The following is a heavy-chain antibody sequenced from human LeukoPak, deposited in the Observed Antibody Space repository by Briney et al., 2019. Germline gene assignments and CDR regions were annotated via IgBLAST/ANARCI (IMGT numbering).Heavy chain of an antibody. J-gene: IGHJ4*02. V-gene: IGHV3-7*05. CDR2: IKQDGSEK. CDR1: GFTFSGSW. Sequence: GGSLRLSCAASGFTFSGSWMSWVRQVPGIGLEWVANIKQDGSEKHYVDSVKGRFTISRDNAKNSLCLQMNSLRAEDTAVYYCALGYKSGYLFDFWGQGTLVTVSS. D-gene: IGHD5-18*01. CDR3: ALGYKSGYLFDF.